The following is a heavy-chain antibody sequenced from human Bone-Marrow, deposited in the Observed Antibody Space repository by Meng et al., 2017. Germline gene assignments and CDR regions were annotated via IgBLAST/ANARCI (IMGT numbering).Heavy chain of an antibody. CDR2: ISSNSSYI. V-gene: IGHV3-21*01. CDR1: GFTFSSYS. J-gene: IGHJ6*02. Sequence: GGSLRLSCAASGFTFSSYSMNGVRQAPGKGLEWVSSISSNSSYINYAASVKGRFTISRDTAKNSLYLQMNSLRAEDTAVYYCARLFSSHLYLHYYYYYGMDVWGQGPTVTVSS. CDR3: ARLFSSHLYLHYYYYYGMDV. D-gene: IGHD6-13*01.